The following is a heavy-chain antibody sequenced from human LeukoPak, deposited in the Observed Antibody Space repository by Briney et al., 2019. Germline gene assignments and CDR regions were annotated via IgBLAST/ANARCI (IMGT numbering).Heavy chain of an antibody. V-gene: IGHV3-11*06. CDR1: GFTFSDYY. Sequence: GGSLRLSCAASGFTFSDYYMSWIRHAPGKGLEGVSYISSSSSYTSYADSVKGRFTISRDNAKNSLYLQMNSLRAEDTAVYYCARVRYCSGGSCPTHFDYWGQGTLVTVSS. CDR3: ARVRYCSGGSCPTHFDY. D-gene: IGHD2-15*01. CDR2: ISSSSSYT. J-gene: IGHJ4*02.